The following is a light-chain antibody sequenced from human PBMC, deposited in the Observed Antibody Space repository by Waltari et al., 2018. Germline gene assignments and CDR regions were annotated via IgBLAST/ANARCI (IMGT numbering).Light chain of an antibody. Sequence: YDLTQPFSVSVSPGQTATITCSGDVLAEKYVRWFQQKPGQAPTLILYKDTERPSGTPARFSGSSSGSTVTLTIRGALLEDEADYHCHAAADNNWFFGGGTKLTVL. J-gene: IGLJ2*01. CDR2: KDT. CDR3: HAAADNNWF. V-gene: IGLV3-27*01. CDR1: VLAEKY.